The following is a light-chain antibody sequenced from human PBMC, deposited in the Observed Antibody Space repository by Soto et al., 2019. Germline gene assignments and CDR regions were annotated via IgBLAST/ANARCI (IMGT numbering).Light chain of an antibody. J-gene: IGKJ1*01. V-gene: IGKV1-39*01. CDR3: QQYNNWPRT. Sequence: DIQMTQSPSSLSASVGDRVTITCRASQSISSYLNWYQQKPGKAPKLLIYAASSLQSGVPSRFSGSGSGTDFTLTISSLQPEDFAVYYCQQYNNWPRTFGQGTKVEIK. CDR2: AAS. CDR1: QSISSY.